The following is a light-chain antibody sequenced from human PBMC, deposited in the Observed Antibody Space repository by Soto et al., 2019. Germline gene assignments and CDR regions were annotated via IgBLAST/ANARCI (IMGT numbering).Light chain of an antibody. CDR3: QQRVDWPLT. J-gene: IGKJ4*01. Sequence: DVVMTQSPLSLPVTLGQPASISCRSSQGLVYEDGNTYLNWFQQRPGQSPRRLIYWVSNRDSGVPDRFSGSGSGSDFTLTISRVEPEDFATYYCQQRVDWPLTFGGGTRVQI. CDR1: QGLVYEDGNTY. V-gene: IGKV2-30*01. CDR2: WVS.